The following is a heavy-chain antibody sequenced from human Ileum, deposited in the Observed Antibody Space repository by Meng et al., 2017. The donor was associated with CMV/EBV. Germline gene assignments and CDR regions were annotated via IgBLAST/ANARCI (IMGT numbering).Heavy chain of an antibody. D-gene: IGHD3-9*01. V-gene: IGHV3-23*01. CDR3: VVLLTGYYSHW. CDR2: VSGTGDTN. J-gene: IGHJ4*02. CDR1: GLIFGDAA. Sequence: ERHVLYCGGDLVQGGGSLIVSCGDSGLIFGDAAMSWVRRVSGKGLEWISVVSGTGDTNFYADSVKGRFAIRRDNSKNTVYLQMNRLRADDTAVYYCVVLLTGYYSHWWGQGTLVTVSS.